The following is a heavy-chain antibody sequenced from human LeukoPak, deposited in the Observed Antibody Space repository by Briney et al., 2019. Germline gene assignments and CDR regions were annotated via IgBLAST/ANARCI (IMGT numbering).Heavy chain of an antibody. CDR1: GYTFTSYG. CDR3: ARVNYYGSGSYFWRVWFDP. Sequence: ASVKVSCKASGYTFTSYGISWVRQAPGQGLEWMGWISAYNGNTNYAQKLQGRVTMTTDTSTSTAYMELRSLRFDDTAVYYCARVNYYGSGSYFWRVWFDPWGQGTLVTVSS. D-gene: IGHD3-10*01. V-gene: IGHV1-18*01. CDR2: ISAYNGNT. J-gene: IGHJ5*02.